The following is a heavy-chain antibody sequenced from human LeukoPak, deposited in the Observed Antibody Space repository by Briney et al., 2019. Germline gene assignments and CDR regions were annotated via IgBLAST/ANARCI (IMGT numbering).Heavy chain of an antibody. CDR1: GFTFSSYS. CDR2: ISSSSSYI. J-gene: IGHJ6*02. V-gene: IGHV3-21*01. Sequence: GGSLRLSCAASGFTFSSYSMNWVRQAPGKGLEWVSSISSSSSYIYYADSVKGRFTISRDNAKNSLYLQKNSLRAEDTAVYYCARDMVGYYGSSGYYSYYYYGMDVWGQGTTVTVSS. CDR3: ARDMVGYYGSSGYYSYYYYGMDV. D-gene: IGHD3-22*01.